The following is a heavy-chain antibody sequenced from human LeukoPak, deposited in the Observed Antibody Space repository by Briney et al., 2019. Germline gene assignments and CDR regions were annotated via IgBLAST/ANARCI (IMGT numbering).Heavy chain of an antibody. CDR2: VIPIYGTP. CDR3: ARDHWGIVENGYDYFYYDMDV. J-gene: IGHJ6*02. D-gene: IGHD7-27*01. CDR1: GGSFSTSG. V-gene: IGHV1-69*05. Sequence: GASVKVSCKASGGSFSTSGFSWVRQAPGQGLEWMGGVIPIYGTPSYAQKFQGRVTITTDESTSTAYMELRSLRSEDTAVYYCARDHWGIVENGYDYFYYDMDVWGQGTTVTVSS.